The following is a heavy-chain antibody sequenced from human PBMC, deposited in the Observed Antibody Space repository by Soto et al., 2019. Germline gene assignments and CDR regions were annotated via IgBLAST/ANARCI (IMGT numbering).Heavy chain of an antibody. J-gene: IGHJ4*02. CDR3: EKRGVLSFAFEY. Sequence: EVQLLESGGGLVRPGGSLRLSCVAAGFTFSNFAMSWVRQAPGKGLEWVSTITGSGHATYYADSVKGRFTISRDNSEKTLYLKMNNLRAGDTAISSCEKRGVLSFAFEYWGQGTLVTVSS. V-gene: IGHV3-23*01. CDR2: ITGSGHAT. CDR1: GFTFSNFA. D-gene: IGHD1-26*01.